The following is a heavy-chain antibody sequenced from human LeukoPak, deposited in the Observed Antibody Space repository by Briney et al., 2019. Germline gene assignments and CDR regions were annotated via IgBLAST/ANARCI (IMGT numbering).Heavy chain of an antibody. D-gene: IGHD2/OR15-2a*01. J-gene: IGHJ3*02. CDR2: MHGSGSP. CDR3: ARDLSVNAFDI. V-gene: IGHV4-59*02. Sequence: PSQTLSLTCTVSGASVRSDHWNWIRQPPGKGLEWIAYMHGSGSPNYNPSLASRLTLSVDATENLFSLKLTSVTAADTAVYFCARDLSVNAFDIWGQGTLVTVSS. CDR1: GASVRSDH.